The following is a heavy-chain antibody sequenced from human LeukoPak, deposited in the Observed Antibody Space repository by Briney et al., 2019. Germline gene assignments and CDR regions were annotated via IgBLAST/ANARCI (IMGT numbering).Heavy chain of an antibody. V-gene: IGHV4-34*01. CDR1: GGSFSGYY. CDR3: ARVRLWFGESSYFDY. CDR2: INHSGST. J-gene: IGHJ4*02. D-gene: IGHD3-10*01. Sequence: SETLSLTCAVYGGSFSGYYWSWIRQPPGKGLEWIGEINHSGSTNYNPSLKSRVTISVDTSKNQFSLELSSVTAADTAVYYCARVRLWFGESSYFDYWGQGTLVTVSS.